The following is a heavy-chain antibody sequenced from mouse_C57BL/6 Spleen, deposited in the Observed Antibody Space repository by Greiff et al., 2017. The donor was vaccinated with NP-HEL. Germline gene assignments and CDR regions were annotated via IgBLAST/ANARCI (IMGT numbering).Heavy chain of an antibody. D-gene: IGHD1-1*01. V-gene: IGHV3-6*01. CDR3: ASRYYGSSYDWFAY. CDR2: ISYDGSN. CDR1: GYSITSGYY. J-gene: IGHJ3*01. Sequence: ESGPGLVKPSQSLSLTCSVTGYSITSGYYWYWIRQFPGNKLEWMGYISYDGSNNYNPSLKNLISITRDTSKNQFFLKLNSVTTEDTATYYCASRYYGSSYDWFAYWGQGTLVTVSA.